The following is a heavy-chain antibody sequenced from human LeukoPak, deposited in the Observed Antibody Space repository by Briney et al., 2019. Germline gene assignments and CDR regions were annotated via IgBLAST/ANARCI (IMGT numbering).Heavy chain of an antibody. J-gene: IGHJ3*02. CDR1: GFTFSNYA. CDR2: ISGGGGST. V-gene: IGHV3-23*01. CDR3: AKESGDGYNYDAFDI. Sequence: GGSLRLSCAASGFTFSNYAMNWVRQAPGTGLEWVSAISGGGGSTYYADSVKGRFTISRDNSKNTLYLQMNSLRAEDTAVYYCAKESGDGYNYDAFDIWGQGTMVTVSS. D-gene: IGHD5-24*01.